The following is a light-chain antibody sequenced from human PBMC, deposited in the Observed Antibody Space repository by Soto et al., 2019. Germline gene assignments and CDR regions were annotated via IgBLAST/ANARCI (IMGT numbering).Light chain of an antibody. CDR2: AAS. CDR3: QQVNSHPLT. J-gene: IGKJ4*01. V-gene: IGKV1-9*01. Sequence: DIQLTQSSSFLSASVGDRVTITCRASQGNGTYVAWYQQKPGTAPNLLIYAASTLQSGVPARCSGSEPGTEFTHTIRSLQPEDFATYYCQQVNSHPLTFGGGPKV. CDR1: QGNGTY.